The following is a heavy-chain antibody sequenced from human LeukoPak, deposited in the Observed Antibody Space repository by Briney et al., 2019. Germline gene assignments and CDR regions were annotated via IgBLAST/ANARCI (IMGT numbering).Heavy chain of an antibody. CDR1: GGSFSGYY. Sequence: SETLSLTCAVYGGSFSGYYWSWIRQPPGKGLEWIGEINHSGSTNYNPSLKSRVTISVDTSKIQFSLKLSSVTAADTAVYYCARGPVRNWFDPWGQGTLVTVSS. V-gene: IGHV4-34*01. J-gene: IGHJ5*02. CDR2: INHSGST. CDR3: ARGPVRNWFDP.